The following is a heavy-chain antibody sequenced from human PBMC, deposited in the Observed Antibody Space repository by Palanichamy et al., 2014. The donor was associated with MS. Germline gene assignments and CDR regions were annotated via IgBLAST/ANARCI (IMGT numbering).Heavy chain of an antibody. V-gene: IGHV3-7*03. CDR1: GFTFRDYW. J-gene: IGHJ4*02. Sequence: EVQLVESGGGLVQPGGSLRLSCVVSGFTFRDYWMSWVHQAPGKGLEWVASINKDGSEKHYVDSVRGRFTISRDDAKNSLYLQMSSLRVEDTAVYYCARDNSGDGWYYWGQGTLVPVSS. D-gene: IGHD5-24*01. CDR2: INKDGSEK. CDR3: ARDNSGDGWYY.